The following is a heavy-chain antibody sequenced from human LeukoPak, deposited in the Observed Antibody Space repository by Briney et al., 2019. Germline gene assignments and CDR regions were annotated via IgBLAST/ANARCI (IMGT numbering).Heavy chain of an antibody. CDR3: ARDQFGKGNWFDP. CDR1: GFTFSSYS. V-gene: IGHV3-21*01. Sequence: GGSLRLSCAASGFTFSSYSMTWVRQAPGKGLEWVSSINSGSDYILYADSVKGRFTISRDNAKNSLYLQMSSLRAEDTAVYYCARDQFGKGNWFDPWGQGTLVTVSS. CDR2: INSGSDYI. J-gene: IGHJ5*02. D-gene: IGHD3-10*01.